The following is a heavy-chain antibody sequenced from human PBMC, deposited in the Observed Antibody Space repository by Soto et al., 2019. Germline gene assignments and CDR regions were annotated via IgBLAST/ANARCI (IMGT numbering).Heavy chain of an antibody. CDR3: ARTDRDFDGLDV. V-gene: IGHV3-13*05. Sequence: EVQLVESGGGLVQPGGSLRLSCEASGFTFRNYDMHWVRQGTGKGLEWVSGISAAGDPDYADSVEGRFTISRENAQNSFCLQMNSLRVGDTAVYYCARTDRDFDGLDVWGQGTTVIGSS. CDR1: GFTFRNYD. CDR2: ISAAGDP. J-gene: IGHJ6*02.